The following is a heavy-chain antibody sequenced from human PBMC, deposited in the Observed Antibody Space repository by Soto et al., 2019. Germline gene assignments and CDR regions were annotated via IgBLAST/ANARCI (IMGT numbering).Heavy chain of an antibody. Sequence: PVESLKISCHGSGYSFTASWVAWVRQMPGKGLEWMGSIYPGDSDTRYSPSFQGHVTISADKSISAASLQWSSLKASDTAMFYCAKSLFDDSSGYCHYAMDVWGQGTTVTVSS. D-gene: IGHD3-22*01. J-gene: IGHJ6*02. CDR1: GYSFTASW. CDR2: IYPGDSDT. CDR3: AKSLFDDSSGYCHYAMDV. V-gene: IGHV5-51*01.